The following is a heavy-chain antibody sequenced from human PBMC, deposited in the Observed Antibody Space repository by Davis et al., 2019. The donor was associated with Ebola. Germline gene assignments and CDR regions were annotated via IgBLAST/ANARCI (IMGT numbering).Heavy chain of an antibody. CDR3: ARTPDYSNYEFYYYYYGMDV. D-gene: IGHD4-11*01. CDR2: IYYSGRT. J-gene: IGHJ6*02. V-gene: IGHV4-30-4*01. CDR1: GGSTSRGDYY. Sequence: PSETLSLTCTVSGGSTSRGDYYWSLIRQPPGKGLEWIGYIYYSGRTYYNPSLKSRVTISVDTSKNQFSLKLSSVTAADTAVYYCARTPDYSNYEFYYYYYGMDVWGQGTTVTVSS.